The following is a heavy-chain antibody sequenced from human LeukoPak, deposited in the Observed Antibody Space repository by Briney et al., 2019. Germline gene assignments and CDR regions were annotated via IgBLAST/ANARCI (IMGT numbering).Heavy chain of an antibody. CDR1: GSTFSSDT. CDR3: VRGDRRDY. D-gene: IGHD3-10*01. Sequence: GGSLRLSCAASGSTFSSDTMSWVRQPPGKGLEWVSSISSSGSNTHYTDSVKGRITNSRDNAKNSLYLQMNSLRDEDTAVYYCVRGDRRDYWGQGTLVTVSS. V-gene: IGHV3-21*01. CDR2: ISSSGSNT. J-gene: IGHJ4*02.